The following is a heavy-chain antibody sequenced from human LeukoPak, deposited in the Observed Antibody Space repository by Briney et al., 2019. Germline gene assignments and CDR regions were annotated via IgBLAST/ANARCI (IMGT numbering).Heavy chain of an antibody. CDR2: ISKDGRTI. CDR1: GFSFSTQE. D-gene: IGHD5-12*01. Sequence: PGGSLRLSCAASGFSFSTQEMAWVRQAPGKGLEWVSYISKDGRTIYYADSVKGRFTISRDNTRNSLFLQLSSLSADDTAFYYCARGSYTGFDLYFDSWGQGTLVTISS. J-gene: IGHJ4*02. CDR3: ARGSYTGFDLYFDS. V-gene: IGHV3-48*03.